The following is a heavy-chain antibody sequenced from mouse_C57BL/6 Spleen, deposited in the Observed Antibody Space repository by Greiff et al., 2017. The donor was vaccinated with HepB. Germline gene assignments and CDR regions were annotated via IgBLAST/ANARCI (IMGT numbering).Heavy chain of an antibody. CDR2: IDPSDSYT. J-gene: IGHJ3*01. D-gene: IGHD2-5*01. V-gene: IGHV1-69*01. CDR3: GCYAYYSNYSFAY. CDR1: GYTFTSYW. Sequence: QVQLKQPGAELVMPGASVKLSCKASGYTFTSYWMHWVKQRPGQGLEWIGEIDPSDSYTNYNQKFKGKSTLTVDKSSSTAYMQLSSLTSEDSAVYYCGCYAYYSNYSFAYWGQGTLVTVSA.